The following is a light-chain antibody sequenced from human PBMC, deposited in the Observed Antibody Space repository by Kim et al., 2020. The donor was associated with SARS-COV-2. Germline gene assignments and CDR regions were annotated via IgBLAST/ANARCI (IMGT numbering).Light chain of an antibody. CDR1: SLRDYY. CDR2: GDK. J-gene: IGLJ3*02. CDR3: NSRDSSGNHVL. V-gene: IGLV3-19*01. Sequence: SSELTQDPAVSVALGQTVTITCQGDSLRDYYASWFQQKSGQAPILVIYGDKNRPSGIPDRFSGSGSGNTASLTITGAQAEDEADYYCNSRDSSGNHVLFG.